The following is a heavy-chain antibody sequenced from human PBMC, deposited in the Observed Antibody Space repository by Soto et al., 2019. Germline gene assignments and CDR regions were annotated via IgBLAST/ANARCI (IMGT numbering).Heavy chain of an antibody. Sequence: EVQLVESGGDLVQPGGSLRLSCAASGFTFSSHWMSWVRQAPGKGLEWVANIKGDGSEKYDVDSVKGRFTISRDNAKNSLYLQMNSLRVDDTALYYCAKDVRWGQGTLVTVSS. CDR3: AKDVR. V-gene: IGHV3-7*05. CDR1: GFTFSSHW. J-gene: IGHJ4*02. CDR2: IKGDGSEK.